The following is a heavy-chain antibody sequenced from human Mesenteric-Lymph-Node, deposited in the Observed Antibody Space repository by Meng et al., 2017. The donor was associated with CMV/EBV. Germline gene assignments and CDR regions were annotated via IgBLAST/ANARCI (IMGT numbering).Heavy chain of an antibody. CDR2: ISSSSSYI. D-gene: IGHD3-22*01. V-gene: IGHV3-21*01. CDR1: GFTFSSNS. CDR3: ARDRVQIVYDSRHYDAFDI. J-gene: IGHJ3*02. Sequence: GGSLRLSCAASGFTFSSNSMNWVRQAPGKGLEWVSSISSSSSYIYYADSVKGRFAITRDNAKNSLYLQMHSLMAEDTAAYYCARDRVQIVYDSRHYDAFDIWGQGTMVTVSS.